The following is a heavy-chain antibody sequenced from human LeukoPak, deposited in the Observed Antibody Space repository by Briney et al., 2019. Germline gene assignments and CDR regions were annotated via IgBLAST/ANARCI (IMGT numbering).Heavy chain of an antibody. V-gene: IGHV3-30*02. D-gene: IGHD4-11*01. CDR3: AKVHDYSNSLDY. J-gene: IGHJ4*02. Sequence: GGSLRLSCAASGFTFSSYGMHWVRQAPGKGLEWVAFIRYDGSNKYYADSVKGRFTISRDNSKNTLYLQMNSLRAEDTAVYYCAKVHDYSNSLDYWGQGTLVTVSS. CDR2: IRYDGSNK. CDR1: GFTFSSYG.